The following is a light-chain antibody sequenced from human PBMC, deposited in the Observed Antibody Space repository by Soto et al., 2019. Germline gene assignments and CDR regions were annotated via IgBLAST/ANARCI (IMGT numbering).Light chain of an antibody. Sequence: ILMTQSPSSLSASVVDRVTITCRASQSISSYLNWYQQKPGKAPKLLIYAASSLQSGVPSRFSGSGSGTDFTLTISSLQPEDFATYYCQQSYSTPRTFGQGTKVEIK. CDR2: AAS. V-gene: IGKV1-39*01. CDR3: QQSYSTPRT. CDR1: QSISSY. J-gene: IGKJ1*01.